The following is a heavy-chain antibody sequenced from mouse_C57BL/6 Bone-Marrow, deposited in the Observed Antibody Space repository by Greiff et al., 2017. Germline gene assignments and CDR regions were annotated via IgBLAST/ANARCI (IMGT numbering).Heavy chain of an antibody. Sequence: EVKLVESGGGLVKPGGSLKLSCAASGFTFSDYGMHWVRQAPEKGLEWVAYISSGSSTIYYADTVKGRFTISRDNATNTLFLQMTSLRSEDTAMYYCASSYYGMDYWGQGTSVTVSS. CDR1: GFTFSDYG. CDR2: ISSGSSTI. V-gene: IGHV5-17*01. CDR3: ASSYYGMDY. J-gene: IGHJ4*01.